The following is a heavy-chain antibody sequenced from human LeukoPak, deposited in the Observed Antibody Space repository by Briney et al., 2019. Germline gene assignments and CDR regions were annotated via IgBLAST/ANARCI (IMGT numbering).Heavy chain of an antibody. CDR3: ARRRCSLTNCYSSPDY. V-gene: IGHV4-59*08. Sequence: SETLSLTCTVSGGSISGYYWSWIRQPPGKGLEWIAYIYYNGATNYNPSLKSRVTISVDTSKNQFSLKLTSVTAADAAVYYCARRRCSLTNCYSSPDYWGQGTLVTVSS. J-gene: IGHJ4*02. CDR2: IYYNGAT. D-gene: IGHD2-2*01. CDR1: GGSISGYY.